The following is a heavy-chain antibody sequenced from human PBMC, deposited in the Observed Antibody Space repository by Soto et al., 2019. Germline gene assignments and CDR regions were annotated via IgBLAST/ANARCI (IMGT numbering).Heavy chain of an antibody. Sequence: QVQLVESGGGVVQPGRSLRLSCAASGFTFSSYAMHWVRQAPGKGLEWVAVISYDGRNKYNADSVKGRFTISRDNSKNMLDLQMNSLSAEDTAVNYCATGTGYGSGWDEYWGQGTLVTVSS. CDR2: ISYDGRNK. D-gene: IGHD6-19*01. CDR3: ATGTGYGSGWDEY. J-gene: IGHJ4*02. CDR1: GFTFSSYA. V-gene: IGHV3-30*04.